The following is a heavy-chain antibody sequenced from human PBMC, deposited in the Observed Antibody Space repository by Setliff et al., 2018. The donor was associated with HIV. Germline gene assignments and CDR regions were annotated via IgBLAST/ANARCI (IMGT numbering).Heavy chain of an antibody. CDR2: INHSGST. CDR3: ARAQGVVVPAATGFDP. CDR1: GGSFSGYY. J-gene: IGHJ5*02. D-gene: IGHD2-2*01. V-gene: IGHV4-34*01. Sequence: SETLSLTCAVYGGSFSGYYWSWIRQPPGKGLEWIGEINHSGSTNYNPSLKSRVTISVDTSKNQFSLKLSSVTAAGTAVYYCARAQGVVVPAATGFDPWGQGILVTVAS.